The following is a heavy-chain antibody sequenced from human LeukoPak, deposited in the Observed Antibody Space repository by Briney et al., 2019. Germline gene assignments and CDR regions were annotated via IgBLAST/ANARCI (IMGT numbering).Heavy chain of an antibody. CDR1: GFTISSAS. V-gene: IGHV3-64*01. CDR2: IGFGGDP. CDR3: ARVGGSGSFYS. Sequence: PGGSLRLSCAASGFTISSASIHSIRQPPGKGMEYVSSIGFGGDPYYANSVKGRFTISRDISKNTLYLQRCSLRPEHMAVHYCARVGGSGSFYSWGQGTLVSVSS. J-gene: IGHJ4*02. D-gene: IGHD6-19*01.